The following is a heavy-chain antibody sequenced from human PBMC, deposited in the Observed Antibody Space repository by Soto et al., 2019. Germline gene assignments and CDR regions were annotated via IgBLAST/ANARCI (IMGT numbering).Heavy chain of an antibody. V-gene: IGHV4-61*01. CDR1: GGSISSSSSYY. CDR3: ARVGDGFNDNWFDP. Sequence: LSLTCSVSGGSISSSSSYYWSWIRQPPGKGLEWIGYIYYSGSTNYNPSLKSRVTISVDTSKNQFSLKLSSVTAADTAVYYCARVGDGFNDNWFDPWGQGTLVTVSS. D-gene: IGHD2-21*01. CDR2: IYYSGST. J-gene: IGHJ5*02.